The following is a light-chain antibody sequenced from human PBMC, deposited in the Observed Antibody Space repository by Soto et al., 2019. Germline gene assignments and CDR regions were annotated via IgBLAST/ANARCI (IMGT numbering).Light chain of an antibody. CDR3: MQGTHWPYT. J-gene: IGKJ2*01. CDR2: KVS. Sequence: DLVMTQSPLSLPVTLGQPASISCRSSQSLVHSSGNTYLNWFHQRPGQSPRRLIYKVSNRDSGVPDRFSGSESGTDFTLKISRVEAEDVGVYYCMQGTHWPYTFGQGTKLEIK. CDR1: QSLVHSSGNTY. V-gene: IGKV2-30*02.